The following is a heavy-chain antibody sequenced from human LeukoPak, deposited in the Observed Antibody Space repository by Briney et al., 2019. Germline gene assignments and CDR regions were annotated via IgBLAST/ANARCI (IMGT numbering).Heavy chain of an antibody. D-gene: IGHD4-11*01. CDR2: INTNTGNP. Sequence: ASVKVSCKASGYTFTSYYMHWVRQAPGQGLEWMGWINTNTGNPTYAQGFTGRFVFSLDTSVSTAYLQISSLKAEDTAVYYCATTQPSTTVMIPPNYYYYYMDVWGKGTTVTVSS. V-gene: IGHV7-4-1*02. CDR1: GYTFTSYY. CDR3: ATTQPSTTVMIPPNYYYYYMDV. J-gene: IGHJ6*03.